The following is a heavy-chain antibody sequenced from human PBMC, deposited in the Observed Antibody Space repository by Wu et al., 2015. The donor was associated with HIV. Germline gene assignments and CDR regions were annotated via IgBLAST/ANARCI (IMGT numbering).Heavy chain of an antibody. CDR2: IIPIFGTA. D-gene: IGHD3-22*01. Sequence: QVQLVQSGAEVKKPGSSVKVSCKASGGTFSSYAISWVRQAPGQGLEWMGRIIPIFGTANYAQKFQGRVTITADESTNTAYMELSSLRSEDTAVYYCARTNYDSSGYYYGEYFQHWGQGTLVTVSS. V-gene: IGHV1-69*13. CDR3: ARTNYDSSGYYYGEYFQH. CDR1: GGTFSSYA. J-gene: IGHJ1*01.